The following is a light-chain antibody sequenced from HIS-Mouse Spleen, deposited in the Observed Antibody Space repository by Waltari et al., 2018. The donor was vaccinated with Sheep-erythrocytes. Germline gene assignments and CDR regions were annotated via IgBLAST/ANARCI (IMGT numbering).Light chain of an antibody. V-gene: IGKV1-33*01. Sequence: DIQMTQSPSSLSASVGDRVPITCQASQDISNYLNWYQQKPGKAPKPLIYDASNLETGVPSRFSGSGSGTDFTFTISSLQPEDIATYYCQQYDNLPLTFGGGTKVEIK. CDR2: DAS. CDR3: QQYDNLPLT. J-gene: IGKJ4*01. CDR1: QDISNY.